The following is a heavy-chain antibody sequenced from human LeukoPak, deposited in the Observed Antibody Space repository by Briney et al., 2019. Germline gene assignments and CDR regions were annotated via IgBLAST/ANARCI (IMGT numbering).Heavy chain of an antibody. CDR1: GGTFSSYT. D-gene: IGHD6-13*01. CDR3: ARGNRLYASSWSSLAFDI. CDR2: ISAYSGNT. J-gene: IGHJ3*02. V-gene: IGHV1-18*01. Sequence: ASVKVSCKASGGTFSSYTISWVRQAPGQGLEWMGWISAYSGNTNYAQKLQDRLTMTTDTSTTTAYMELKSLRSEDTAVYYCARGNRLYASSWSSLAFDIWGQGTMVTVSS.